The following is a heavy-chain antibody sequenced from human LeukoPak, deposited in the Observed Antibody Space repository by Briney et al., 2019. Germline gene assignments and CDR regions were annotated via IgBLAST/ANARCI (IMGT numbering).Heavy chain of an antibody. CDR3: ARPSGETLYGSGSYYLRPGWFDP. D-gene: IGHD3-10*01. V-gene: IGHV1-2*02. Sequence: ASVKVSCKASGYTFTGYYMHWVRQAPGQGLEWMGWINPNSGGTNYAQKFQGRVTMTRDTSISTAYMELSRLRSDDTAVYYCARPSGETLYGSGSYYLRPGWFDPWGQGTLVTVSS. CDR2: INPNSGGT. J-gene: IGHJ5*02. CDR1: GYTFTGYY.